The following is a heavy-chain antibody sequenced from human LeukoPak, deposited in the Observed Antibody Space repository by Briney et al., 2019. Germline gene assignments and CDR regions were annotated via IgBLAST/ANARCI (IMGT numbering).Heavy chain of an antibody. J-gene: IGHJ4*02. CDR1: GGSISSSSYY. CDR2: IYYSGST. CDR3: ARQNDILTGYYQFDY. V-gene: IGHV4-39*01. D-gene: IGHD3-9*01. Sequence: WETLSLTCTVSGGSISSSSYYWGWIRQPPGKGLEWIGSIYYSGSTYYNPTLKSRVTISVDTSKNQFSLKLSSVTAADTAVYYCARQNDILTGYYQFDYWGQGTLVTVSS.